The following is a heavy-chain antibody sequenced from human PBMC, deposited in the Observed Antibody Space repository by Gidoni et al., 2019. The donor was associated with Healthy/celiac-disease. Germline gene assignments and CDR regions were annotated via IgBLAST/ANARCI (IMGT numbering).Heavy chain of an antibody. CDR2: IYSGGST. CDR3: ARVHPAAGPHWLPEGFDP. Sequence: EVQLVESGGGLIQPGGSLRLSCAASGFTVSSNYMSWVRQAPGKGLDWVSVIYSGGSTYYADSVKGRFTISRDNSKNTLYLQMNSLRAEDTAVYYCARVHPAAGPHWLPEGFDPWGQGTLVTVSS. CDR1: GFTVSSNY. V-gene: IGHV3-53*01. J-gene: IGHJ5*02. D-gene: IGHD6-13*01.